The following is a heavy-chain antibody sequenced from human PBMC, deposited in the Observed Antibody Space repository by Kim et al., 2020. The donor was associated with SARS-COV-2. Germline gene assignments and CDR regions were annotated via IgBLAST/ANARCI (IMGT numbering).Heavy chain of an antibody. CDR3: VRGEDYDVRQDYYYGMDV. D-gene: IGHD3-22*01. V-gene: IGHV3-74*01. CDR2: IKRDGSST. J-gene: IGHJ6*01. Sequence: GGSLRLSCAASGFTFNNYWMHWVRQVPGKGLVWVSRIKRDGSSTTYADSVKGRFTISRDNAKNTLYLQMNSLRAEDTAVYYCVRGEDYDVRQDYYYGMDVWRQGTTVTVPS. CDR1: GFTFNNYW.